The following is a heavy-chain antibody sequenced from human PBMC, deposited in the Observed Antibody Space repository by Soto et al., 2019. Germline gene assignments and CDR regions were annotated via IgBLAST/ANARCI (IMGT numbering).Heavy chain of an antibody. CDR1: GYSISSGHY. V-gene: IGHV4-38-2*01. J-gene: IGHJ5*01. CDR2: IYHSGNT. D-gene: IGHD5-12*01. Sequence: SETLSLTCAVSGYSISSGHYWGWIRQPPGKGLEWIGNIYHSGNTYYNPSLKSRVTMSVDTSKNQFSLKVTSVTAADTAVYYCASSRGEMATIMKWFDLWGQGTLVTGS. CDR3: ASSRGEMATIMKWFDL.